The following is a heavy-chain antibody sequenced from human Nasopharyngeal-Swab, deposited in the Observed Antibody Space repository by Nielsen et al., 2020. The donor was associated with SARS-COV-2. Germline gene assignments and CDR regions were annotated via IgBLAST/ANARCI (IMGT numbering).Heavy chain of an antibody. D-gene: IGHD6-6*01. CDR2: IYYSGST. CDR3: ARGGAARPGFDY. J-gene: IGHJ4*02. V-gene: IGHV4-31*02. Sequence: RQAPGKGLEWIGYIYYSGSTYYNPFLKSRVTISVDTSKNQFSLKLSSVTAADTAVYYCARGGAARPGFDYWGQGTLVTVSS.